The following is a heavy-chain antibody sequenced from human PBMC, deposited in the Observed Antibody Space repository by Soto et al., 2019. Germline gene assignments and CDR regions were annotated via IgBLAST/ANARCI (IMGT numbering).Heavy chain of an antibody. CDR2: INPSGST. CDR1: GGYFSGYY. Sequence: PSETLSLTCAVYGGYFSGYYLSWIRQLPGKGLEWIGEINPSGSTNYNPTLKSRVTISVDTSKNQFSLKLSSVTAADTAVYYCAVSSGYYFGDVDAFDIWGPGTMVTVS. D-gene: IGHD3-22*01. J-gene: IGHJ3*02. V-gene: IGHV4-34*01. CDR3: AVSSGYYFGDVDAFDI.